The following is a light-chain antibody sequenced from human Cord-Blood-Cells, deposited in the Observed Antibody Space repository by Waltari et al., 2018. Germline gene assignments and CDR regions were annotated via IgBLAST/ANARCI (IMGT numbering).Light chain of an antibody. Sequence: QSALTQPASVSGSPGPSITISCTGTSRDVGGYNYASWYQQNPGKAPKLMIYDVSNRPSGVSNRFSGSKSGNTASLTISGLQAEDEADYYCSSYTSSSTLVFGGGTKLTVL. V-gene: IGLV2-14*01. CDR1: SRDVGGYNY. CDR2: DVS. J-gene: IGLJ2*01. CDR3: SSYTSSSTLV.